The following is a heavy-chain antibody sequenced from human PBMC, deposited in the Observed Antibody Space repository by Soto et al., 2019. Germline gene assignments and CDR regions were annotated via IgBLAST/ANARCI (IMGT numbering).Heavy chain of an antibody. Sequence: SNTVADGTSVNLGGCRSWKKKHPGKGLEWIIYMHYSGTTYYNPSLRSRVTISLDTSKNQFSLKLSSVTAADTAVYYCARSYFDTGGYSNVFDSLRQGTLVTGSS. CDR2: MHYSGTT. CDR3: ARSYFDTGGYSNVFDS. V-gene: IGHV4-31*03. CDR1: DGTSVNLGGC. D-gene: IGHD3-22*01. J-gene: IGHJ5*01.